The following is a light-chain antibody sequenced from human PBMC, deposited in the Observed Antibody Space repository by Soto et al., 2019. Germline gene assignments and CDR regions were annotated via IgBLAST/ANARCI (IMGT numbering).Light chain of an antibody. V-gene: IGKV4-1*01. J-gene: IGKJ2*01. CDR3: QQYYGSPYT. CDR1: QSVLSSSNNKNY. Sequence: DIVMTQSPDSLAVSLGGRATISCKSSQSVLSSSNNKNYLAWYQQKLGQPPKLLLYWASTRASGVPDRFSGSGSGTDFTLTITSLQAEDVALYYCQQYYGSPYTFGQGTKLEI. CDR2: WAS.